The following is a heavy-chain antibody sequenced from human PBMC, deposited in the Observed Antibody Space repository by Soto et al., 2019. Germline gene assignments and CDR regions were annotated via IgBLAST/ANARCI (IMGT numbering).Heavy chain of an antibody. CDR1: GGSISSYY. V-gene: IGHV4-59*01. Sequence: PSETLSLTCTVSGGSISSYYWSWIRQPPGKGLEYIGYIYYSGSTNYNPSLKSRVTISVATSKKQFSLKLSSVTAADTAVYYCARSLYSGSYTNWFDPWGQGTLVTVSS. D-gene: IGHD1-26*01. CDR2: IYYSGST. CDR3: ARSLYSGSYTNWFDP. J-gene: IGHJ5*02.